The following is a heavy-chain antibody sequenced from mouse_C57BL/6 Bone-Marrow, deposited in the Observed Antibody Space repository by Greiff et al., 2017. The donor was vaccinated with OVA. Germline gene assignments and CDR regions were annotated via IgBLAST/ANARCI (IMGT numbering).Heavy chain of an antibody. J-gene: IGHJ2*01. CDR3: AKDYYGSKGY. Sequence: QVQLQQPGAELVMPGASVKLSCKASGYTFTSYWMHWVKQRPGQGLEWIGEIDPSDSYTNYNQKFKGKSTLTVDKSSSTAYMQLSSLTSEDSAVYYWAKDYYGSKGYWGQSATLTGS. D-gene: IGHD1-1*01. CDR1: GYTFTSYW. V-gene: IGHV1-69*01. CDR2: IDPSDSYT.